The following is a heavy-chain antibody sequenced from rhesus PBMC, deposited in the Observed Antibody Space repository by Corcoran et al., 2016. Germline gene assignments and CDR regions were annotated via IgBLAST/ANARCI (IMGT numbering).Heavy chain of an antibody. Sequence: QVQLQESGPGVVKPSETLSLTCAVSGYSISSGYDWSWIRQPPGKGLEWIGYIYGSSGSTNYNPSLQNRVTISKDTSKNQFSLKLSSVTAADTAVYYCAREYGSIFDYWGQGVLVTVSS. J-gene: IGHJ4*01. CDR1: GYSISSGYD. CDR2: IYGSSGST. CDR3: AREYGSIFDY. V-gene: IGHV4-76*01. D-gene: IGHD4-29*01.